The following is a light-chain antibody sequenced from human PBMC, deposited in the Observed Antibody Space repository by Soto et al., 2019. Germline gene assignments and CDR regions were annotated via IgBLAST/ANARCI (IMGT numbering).Light chain of an antibody. CDR3: QQSYSTPRT. V-gene: IGKV1-39*01. Sequence: DIQMTQSPSFLSTSVGDRVTITCRTSQSINNNLNWYQQKPGKAPKLLIYAASSLDCGFPSRFSGRGSGTDFPLTIISRQPEDFATYYCQQSYSTPRTFGQATKVDIK. CDR2: AAS. CDR1: QSINNN. J-gene: IGKJ1*01.